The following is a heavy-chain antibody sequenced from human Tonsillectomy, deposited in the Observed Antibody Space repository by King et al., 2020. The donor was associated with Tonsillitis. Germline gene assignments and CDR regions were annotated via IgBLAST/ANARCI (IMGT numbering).Heavy chain of an antibody. V-gene: IGHV4-59*01. CDR3: ARVLVGATTADDAFDI. D-gene: IGHD1-26*01. CDR2: IYYSGST. CDR1: GGSISSYY. J-gene: IGHJ3*02. Sequence: VPLQESGPGLVKPSETLSLTCTVSGGSISSYYWSWIRQPPGKGLEWIGYIYYSGSTNYNPSLKSRVTISVDTSKNQFSLKLSSVTAADTAVYYCARVLVGATTADDAFDIWGQGTMVTVSS.